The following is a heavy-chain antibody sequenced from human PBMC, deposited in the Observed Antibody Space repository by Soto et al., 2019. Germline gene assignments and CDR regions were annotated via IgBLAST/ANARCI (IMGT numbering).Heavy chain of an antibody. V-gene: IGHV3-23*01. D-gene: IGHD6-6*01. Sequence: VGSLRLSCAASGFTFSSYAMSWVRQAPGKGLEWVSAISGSGGSTYYADSGKGRFTISRDNSKNTLYLQMNSLRAEDTAVYYCAKVQAEYSSSSYYFDYWGQGTLVTVS. CDR1: GFTFSSYA. CDR3: AKVQAEYSSSSYYFDY. CDR2: ISGSGGST. J-gene: IGHJ4*02.